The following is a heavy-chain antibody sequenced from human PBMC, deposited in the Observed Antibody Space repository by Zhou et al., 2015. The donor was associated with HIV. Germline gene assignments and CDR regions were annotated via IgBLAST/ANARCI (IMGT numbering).Heavy chain of an antibody. D-gene: IGHD5-12*01. V-gene: IGHV1-69*01. CDR3: ARDGPRVSGYDRVNAFDI. Sequence: QVHLVQSGAEVKKPGSSVKVSCRASGGTFSSSAISWVRQAPRQGLEWVGGIIPIFNTSNYAQKFQGRVTITADEYTTTAIMELRGLRSEDTGVYYCARDGPRVSGYDRVNAFDIWGQGTMVTVS. CDR1: GGTFSSSA. CDR2: IIPIFNTS. J-gene: IGHJ3*02.